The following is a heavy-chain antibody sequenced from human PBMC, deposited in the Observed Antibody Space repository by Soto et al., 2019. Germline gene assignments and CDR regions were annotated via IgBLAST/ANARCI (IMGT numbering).Heavy chain of an antibody. Sequence: QVQLVQSGAEVKKPGSSVKVSCKASGGTFSSYAISWVRQAPGQGLEWMGGIIPIFGTADYAQKFQGRVTITADDFTSTAYMELGSLRSEDTVVYYCSRHLGGNHYYYGMDVWGQGTTVTVSS. CDR3: SRHLGGNHYYYGMDV. D-gene: IGHD3-16*01. CDR2: IIPIFGTA. J-gene: IGHJ6*02. V-gene: IGHV1-69*12. CDR1: GGTFSSYA.